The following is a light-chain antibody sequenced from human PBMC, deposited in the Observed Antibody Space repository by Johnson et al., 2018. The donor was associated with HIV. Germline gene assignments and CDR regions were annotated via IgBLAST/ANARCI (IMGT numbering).Light chain of an antibody. V-gene: IGLV1-51*01. CDR1: SSNIGNNY. CDR3: ATWDTSLSAVGV. J-gene: IGLJ1*01. Sequence: QSVLTQPPSVSAAPGQKVTISCSGSSSNIGNNYVSWYQQIPGTAPKLLIYDNNKRPSGIPDRFSGSKSGTSATLGITGLPTADEAEYYCATWDTSLSAVGVFGTGTKVTVL. CDR2: DNN.